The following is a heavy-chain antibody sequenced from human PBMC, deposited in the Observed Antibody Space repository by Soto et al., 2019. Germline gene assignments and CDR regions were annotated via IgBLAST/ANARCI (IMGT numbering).Heavy chain of an antibody. V-gene: IGHV3-30-3*01. D-gene: IGHD6-19*01. J-gene: IGHJ6*02. CDR2: ISYDGTNN. CDR3: ADSVAAYYYYVLDV. CDR1: GFTFSTYA. Sequence: QVQLVESGGGVVQPGRSLRLSCAASGFTFSTYAMHWVRQAPGKGLEWVAVISYDGTNNYYADSVRGRFTISRDNSKNTLYLQMNSLRPEDTAVYYCADSVAAYYYYVLDVWGQGTTVTVSS.